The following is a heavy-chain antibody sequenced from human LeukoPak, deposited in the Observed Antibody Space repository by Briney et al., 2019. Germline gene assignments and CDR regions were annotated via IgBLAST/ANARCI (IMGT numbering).Heavy chain of an antibody. CDR3: ARDPAMVRGGNAFDI. D-gene: IGHD3-10*01. CDR2: ISSSSSYT. J-gene: IGHJ3*02. V-gene: IGHV3-11*05. CDR1: GFTFSDYY. Sequence: GGSLRLSCAASGFTFSDYYMSWIRQAPGKGLEWVSYISSSSSYTNYADSVKGRFTISRDNAKNSLDLQMNSLRAEDTAVYYCARDPAMVRGGNAFDIWGQGTMVTVSS.